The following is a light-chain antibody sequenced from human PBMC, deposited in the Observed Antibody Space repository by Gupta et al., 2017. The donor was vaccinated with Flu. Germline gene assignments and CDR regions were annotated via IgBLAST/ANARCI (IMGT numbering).Light chain of an antibody. J-gene: IGLJ2*01. Sequence: SVTISCTGTSSDIGRYNVVSWYQHHGGKAPKLIIYEVGKRPSGVANRFSGAKSGNTAFLTSAGLQAEDEADYCGGSYAGSDVRVFGGGTEVTIL. V-gene: IGLV2-23*02. CDR2: EVG. CDR1: SSDIGRYNV. CDR3: GSYAGSDVRV.